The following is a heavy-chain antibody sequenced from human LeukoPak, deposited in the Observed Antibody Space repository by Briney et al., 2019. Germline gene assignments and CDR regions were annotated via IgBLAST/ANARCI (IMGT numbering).Heavy chain of an antibody. CDR1: GGSISSYY. J-gene: IGHJ4*02. CDR3: ARSAEERITMNPLDY. Sequence: SETLSLTCTVSGGSISSYYWSWIRQPARKGLEWIGRIYTSGSTNYNPSLKSRVTMSVDTSKNQFSLKLSSVTAADTAVYYCARSAEERITMNPLDYWGQGTLVTVSS. D-gene: IGHD3-22*01. CDR2: IYTSGST. V-gene: IGHV4-4*07.